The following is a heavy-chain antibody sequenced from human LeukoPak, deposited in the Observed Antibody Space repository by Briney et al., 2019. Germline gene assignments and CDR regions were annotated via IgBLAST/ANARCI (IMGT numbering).Heavy chain of an antibody. CDR3: ARESDYGGNGTP. CDR2: IYYSGST. J-gene: IGHJ5*02. D-gene: IGHD4-23*01. V-gene: IGHV4-59*12. CDR1: GGSISSYY. Sequence: PSETLSLTCTVSGGSISSYYWSWIRQPPGKGLEWIGYIYYSGSTNYNPSLKSRVTISVDTSKNQFSLKLSSVTAAGTAVYYCARESDYGGNGTPWGQGTLVTVSS.